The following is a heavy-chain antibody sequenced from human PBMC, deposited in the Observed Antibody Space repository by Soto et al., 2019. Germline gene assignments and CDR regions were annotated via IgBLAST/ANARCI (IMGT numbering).Heavy chain of an antibody. CDR2: FDPEDGET. Sequence: EASVQVSCKVSGYTLTELSMHWVRQAPGKGLEWMGGFDPEDGETIYAQKFQGRVTMTEDTSTDTAYMELSSLRSEDTAVYYCATRERSYDFWSGSVAYYGMDVWGQGTTVTVAS. V-gene: IGHV1-24*01. D-gene: IGHD3-3*01. J-gene: IGHJ6*02. CDR1: GYTLTELS. CDR3: ATRERSYDFWSGSVAYYGMDV.